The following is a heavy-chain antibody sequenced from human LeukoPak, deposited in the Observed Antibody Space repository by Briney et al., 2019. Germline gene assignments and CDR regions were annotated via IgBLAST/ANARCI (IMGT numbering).Heavy chain of an antibody. CDR2: ISYDGSNK. V-gene: IGHV3-30*18. CDR3: AKDLGGYGSGSPDWFDP. D-gene: IGHD3-10*01. CDR1: GFTFSSYG. Sequence: GGSLRLSCAASGFTFSSYGMHWVRQAPGKGLEWVAVISYDGSNKYYADSVKGRFTISRDNSKNTLYLQMNSLRAEDTAVYYCAKDLGGYGSGSPDWFDPWGQGTLVTVSS. J-gene: IGHJ5*02.